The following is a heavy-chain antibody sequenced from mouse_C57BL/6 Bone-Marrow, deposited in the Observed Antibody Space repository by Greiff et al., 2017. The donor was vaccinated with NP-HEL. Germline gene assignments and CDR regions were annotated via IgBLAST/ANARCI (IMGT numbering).Heavy chain of an antibody. D-gene: IGHD1-1*01. Sequence: EVQLQQSVAELVRPGASVKLSCTASGFNIKNTYMHWVKQRPEQGLEWIGRIDPANGNTKYAPKFQGKATITSDTSSNTAYLQLSSLTSEDTAIYYCASHYGSSWRYFDVWGTGTTVTVSS. J-gene: IGHJ1*03. V-gene: IGHV14-3*01. CDR3: ASHYGSSWRYFDV. CDR1: GFNIKNTY. CDR2: IDPANGNT.